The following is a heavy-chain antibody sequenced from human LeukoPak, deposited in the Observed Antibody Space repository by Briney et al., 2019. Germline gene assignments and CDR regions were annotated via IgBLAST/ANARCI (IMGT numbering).Heavy chain of an antibody. V-gene: IGHV3-7*01. Sequence: PGGSLRLSCAASGFTFSGYWMSWVRQAPGKGLEWVANIKQDGSEKYYVDSVKGRFTISRDNAKNSLYLQMNSLRAEDTAVYYCARFYYDFWSGYQPLDYWGQGTLVTVSS. CDR1: GFTFSGYW. CDR3: ARFYYDFWSGYQPLDY. CDR2: IKQDGSEK. D-gene: IGHD3-3*01. J-gene: IGHJ4*02.